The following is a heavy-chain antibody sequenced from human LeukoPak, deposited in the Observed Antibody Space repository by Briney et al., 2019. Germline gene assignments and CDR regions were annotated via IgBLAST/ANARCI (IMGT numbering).Heavy chain of an antibody. CDR1: GFTFSSYT. D-gene: IGHD3-22*01. V-gene: IGHV3-21*01. J-gene: IGHJ4*02. CDR3: AKYSSGYYYDY. Sequence: PGGSLRLSCAASGFTFSSYTMHWVRQAPGKGLEWVSSISSTSSSIYYADSVRGRFTISRDNAKNSLYLQMNSLRAEDTAVYYCAKYSSGYYYDYWGQGTLVTVSS. CDR2: ISSTSSSI.